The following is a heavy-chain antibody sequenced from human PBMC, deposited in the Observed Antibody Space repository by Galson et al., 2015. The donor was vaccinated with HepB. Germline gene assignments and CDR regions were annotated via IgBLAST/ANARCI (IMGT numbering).Heavy chain of an antibody. CDR3: AGINRDFSGAFDI. CDR2: INPNSGGT. J-gene: IGHJ3*02. CDR1: GYTFTGYY. Sequence: SVKVSCKASGYTFTGYYMHWVRQAPGQGLEWMGRINPNSGGTNYAQKFQGRVTMTRDTSISTAYMELSRLRSDDTAVYYCAGINRDFSGAFDIWGQGTMVTVSS. D-gene: IGHD3-3*01. V-gene: IGHV1-2*06.